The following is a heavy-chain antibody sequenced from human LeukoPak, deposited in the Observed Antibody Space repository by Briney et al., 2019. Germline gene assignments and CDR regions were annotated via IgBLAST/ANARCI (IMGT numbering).Heavy chain of an antibody. J-gene: IGHJ3*02. CDR1: GFTFSSYG. Sequence: QAGGSLRLSCAASGFTFSSYGMHWVRRAPGKGLEWVAVISYDGSNKYYADSVKGRFTISRDNPKNTLYLQMNSLRAEDTAVYYCAKAIWFGEPDAFDIWGQGTMVTVSS. D-gene: IGHD3-10*01. V-gene: IGHV3-30*18. CDR2: ISYDGSNK. CDR3: AKAIWFGEPDAFDI.